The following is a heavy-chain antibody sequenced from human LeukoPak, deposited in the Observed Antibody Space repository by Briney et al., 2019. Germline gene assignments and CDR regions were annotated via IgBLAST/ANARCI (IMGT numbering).Heavy chain of an antibody. D-gene: IGHD7-27*01. CDR3: ARTKPNWGYHN. J-gene: IGHJ4*02. V-gene: IGHV1-69*05. CDR2: IIPVFGTA. Sequence: SVKVSCKASGGTFSSYTINWVRQAPGQGLEWMGGIIPVFGTANYVQKFQGRVTMTRDTSISTAYMELSRLRSDDTAVYYCARTKPNWGYHNWGQGTLVTVSS. CDR1: GGTFSSYT.